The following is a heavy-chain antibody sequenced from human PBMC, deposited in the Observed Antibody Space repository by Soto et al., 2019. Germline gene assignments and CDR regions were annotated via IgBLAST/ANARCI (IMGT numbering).Heavy chain of an antibody. V-gene: IGHV3-30*18. CDR2: ISSDVTSQ. CDR1: GFTFSTYG. J-gene: IGHJ5*02. Sequence: QVQLVESGGGVVQPGRSLRLSCAASGFTFSTYGMHWVRQSPGKGLEWVAIISSDVTSQYYADSVKGRFTISRDNSKDSLYLQMDSLITEDTAIYYCVKEMTPHWRYDHWGPGTLV. D-gene: IGHD3-3*01. CDR3: VKEMTPHWRYDH.